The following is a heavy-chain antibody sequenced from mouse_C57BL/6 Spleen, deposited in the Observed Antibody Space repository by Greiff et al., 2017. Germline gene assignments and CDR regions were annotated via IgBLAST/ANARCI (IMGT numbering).Heavy chain of an antibody. CDR3: AYDYDDVTWFAY. D-gene: IGHD2-4*01. CDR2: INPNNGGT. Sequence: VQLQQSGPELVKPGASVQMSCKASGYTFTDYNMHWVKQSHGKSLEWIGYINPNNGGTSYNQKFKGKATLTVNKSSSTAYMELRSLTSEDSAVYYCAYDYDDVTWFAYWGQGTLVTVSA. V-gene: IGHV1-22*01. CDR1: GYTFTDYN. J-gene: IGHJ3*01.